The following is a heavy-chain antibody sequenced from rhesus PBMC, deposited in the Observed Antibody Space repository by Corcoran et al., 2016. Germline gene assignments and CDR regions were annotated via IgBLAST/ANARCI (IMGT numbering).Heavy chain of an antibody. V-gene: IGHV1-111*01. J-gene: IGHJ5-2*02. CDR2: VEPEDGEA. Sequence: EVQLVQSGAEVKKPGASVKISCKASGYTFTDYYLHWVRQSPGTGLEWMGRVEPEDGEAEYAQKCQDRVTITRDTSTDTAYMELRSLRSEDTAVYYCATDGIAAVLDVWGRGVLVTVSS. CDR1: GYTFTDYY. CDR3: ATDGIAAVLDV. D-gene: IGHD6-13*01.